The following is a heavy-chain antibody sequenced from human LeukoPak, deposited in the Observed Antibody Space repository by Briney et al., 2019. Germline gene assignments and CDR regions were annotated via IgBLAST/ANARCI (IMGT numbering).Heavy chain of an antibody. CDR1: GYTFTGYY. CDR2: FDPEDGET. Sequence: ASVKVSCKASGYTFTGYYMHWVRQAPGKGLEWMGGFDPEDGETIYAQEFQGRVTMTEDTSTDTAYMELSSLRSEDTAVYYCATGYYYDSSGYYYAFDYWGQGTLVTVSS. CDR3: ATGYYYDSSGYYYAFDY. V-gene: IGHV1-24*01. J-gene: IGHJ4*02. D-gene: IGHD3-22*01.